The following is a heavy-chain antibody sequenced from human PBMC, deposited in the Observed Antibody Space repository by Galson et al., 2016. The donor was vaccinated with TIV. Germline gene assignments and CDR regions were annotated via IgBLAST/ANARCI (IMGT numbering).Heavy chain of an antibody. V-gene: IGHV2-70*11. CDR1: GFSLNTDGMC. CDR3: ARTLDYYGTSHSVFDH. D-gene: IGHD3-10*01. CDR2: IDWDDDK. Sequence: PALVKPTQTVTLTCTFSGFSLNTDGMCVNWIRQPPGKALEWLARIDWDDDKYYSPFLKTRLTISKDTSKNQVVLTLTDMDPVDTDTYYCARTLDYYGTSHSVFDHWGQGTLVTVSS. J-gene: IGHJ4*02.